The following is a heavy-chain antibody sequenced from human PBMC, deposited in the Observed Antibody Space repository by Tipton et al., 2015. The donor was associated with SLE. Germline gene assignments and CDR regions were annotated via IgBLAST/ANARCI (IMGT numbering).Heavy chain of an antibody. CDR2: ISYSGST. CDR3: ARMRGGYNAHH. Sequence: GLVKPSETLSLTCSVSGGSISSYSWSWIRQPPGKGLEWIGYISYSGSTNYNPSVRSRVSISLDTSKNQFSLKVKSVTTADTAVYYCARMRGGYNAHHWGQGILVTVSS. J-gene: IGHJ5*02. D-gene: IGHD5-24*01. V-gene: IGHV4-59*01. CDR1: GGSISSYS.